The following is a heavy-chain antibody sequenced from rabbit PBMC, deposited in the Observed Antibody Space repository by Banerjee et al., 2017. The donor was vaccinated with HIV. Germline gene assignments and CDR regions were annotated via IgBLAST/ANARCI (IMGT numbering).Heavy chain of an antibody. V-gene: IGHV1S45*01. CDR1: GFSFSFNHY. Sequence: QEQLVESGGGLVKPEGSLTLTCTASGFSFSFNHYMCWVRQAPGKGPEWIACIDSGSSAFTYFANWAKGRFTISKTSSTTVTLQMTSLTAADTATYFCARDSASSFSSYGMDLWGQGTLVTVS. D-gene: IGHD8-1*01. J-gene: IGHJ6*01. CDR2: IDSGSSAFT. CDR3: ARDSASSFSSYGMDL.